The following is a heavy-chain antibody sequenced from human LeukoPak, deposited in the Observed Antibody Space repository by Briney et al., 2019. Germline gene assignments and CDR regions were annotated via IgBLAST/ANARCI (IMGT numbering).Heavy chain of an antibody. D-gene: IGHD1-26*01. CDR3: TRGYSGGSAYAFDI. V-gene: IGHV3-72*01. J-gene: IGHJ3*02. CDR2: TGNKASRYTT. CDR1: GSTFSDQY. Sequence: GGSLRLSCAASGSTFSDQYMDWVRQAPGKGLQWVGRTGNKASRYTTEYAASVEGRFTISRDDSKNSLYLQMNSLKTEDTALYYCTRGYSGGSAYAFDIWGQGTMVTVSS.